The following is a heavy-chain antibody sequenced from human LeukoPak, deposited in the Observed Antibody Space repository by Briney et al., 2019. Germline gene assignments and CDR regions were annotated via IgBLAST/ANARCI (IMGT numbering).Heavy chain of an antibody. D-gene: IGHD4-17*01. J-gene: IGHJ3*02. CDR1: GGTFSSYA. Sequence: SVKVSCKASGGTFSSYAISWVRQAPGQGLEWMGGIIPIFGTANYAQKFQGRVTITADESTSTAYMELSSLRSEDTAVYYCARDRVWHNYGDYGVPLDAFDIWGQGTMVTVSS. CDR3: ARDRVWHNYGDYGVPLDAFDI. CDR2: IIPIFGTA. V-gene: IGHV1-69*13.